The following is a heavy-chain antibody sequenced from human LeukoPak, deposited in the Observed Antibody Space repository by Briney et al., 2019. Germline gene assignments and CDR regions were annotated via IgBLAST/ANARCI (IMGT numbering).Heavy chain of an antibody. CDR2: IYYSGST. CDR1: GGSISSYY. J-gene: IGHJ4*02. V-gene: IGHV4-59*01. CDR3: ARDDDTAMGGAFDY. Sequence: SETLSLTCTVSGGSISSYYWSWIRQPPGKGLEWIGYIYYSGSTNYNPSLKSRVTISVDTSKNQFSLKLSSVTATDTAVYYCARDDDTAMGGAFDYWGQGTLVTVSS. D-gene: IGHD5-18*01.